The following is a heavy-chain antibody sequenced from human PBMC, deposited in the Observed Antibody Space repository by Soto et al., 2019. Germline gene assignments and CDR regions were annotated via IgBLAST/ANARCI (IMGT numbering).Heavy chain of an antibody. CDR3: AKDRKIVTSGMDV. J-gene: IGHJ6*02. CDR2: ISGSGGST. Sequence: PGGSLRLSCAASGFTVSSNYMSWVRQAPGKGLEWVSAISGSGGSTYYADSVKGRFTISRDNSKNTLYLQMNSLRAEDTAVYYCAKDRKIVTSGMDVWGQGTTVTVSS. CDR1: GFTVSSNY. D-gene: IGHD2-15*01. V-gene: IGHV3-23*01.